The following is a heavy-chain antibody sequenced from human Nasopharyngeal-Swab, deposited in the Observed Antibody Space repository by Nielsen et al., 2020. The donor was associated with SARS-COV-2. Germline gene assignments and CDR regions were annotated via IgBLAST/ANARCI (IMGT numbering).Heavy chain of an antibody. Sequence: ASVKVSCKTSGYTFINYAMNWVRQAPGQGLEWMGWINTYNGDTNYAEKLQGRVTMTTDTSTSTAYMELRSLRSDDTAIYYCARDYVTLVYSTPTPDSWGQGTLVTVSS. CDR1: GYTFINYA. V-gene: IGHV1-18*01. CDR2: INTYNGDT. J-gene: IGHJ4*02. CDR3: ARDYVTLVYSTPTPDS. D-gene: IGHD2-8*01.